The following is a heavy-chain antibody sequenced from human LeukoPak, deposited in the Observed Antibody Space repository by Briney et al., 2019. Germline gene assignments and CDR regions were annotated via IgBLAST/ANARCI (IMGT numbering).Heavy chain of an antibody. CDR1: RFTFSNFA. V-gene: IGHV3-23*01. CDR3: AKDRGVTAAWLKDVPSYFDY. J-gene: IGHJ4*02. Sequence: GGSLRLSCAASRFTFSNFAMSWVRQAPGKGLEWVSAISGSGGSTYYADSVKGRFTISRDNSKNTLYLQMNSLRAEDTAVYYCAKDRGVTAAWLKDVPSYFDYWGQGTLVTVSS. D-gene: IGHD4-11*01. CDR2: ISGSGGST.